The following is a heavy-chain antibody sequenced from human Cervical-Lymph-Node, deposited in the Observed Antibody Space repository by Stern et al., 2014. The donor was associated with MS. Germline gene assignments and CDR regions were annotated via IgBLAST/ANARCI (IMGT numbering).Heavy chain of an antibody. D-gene: IGHD2/OR15-2a*01. CDR1: GFSFNKYG. Sequence: VQLVESGGGVVQPGRSLRLSCAASGFSFNKYGMHWVRQAPGQGLEWVADISFDGSNRYYADSVKGRFTISRDNSKNTLYLQMNSLRPEDTAVYSCAKDHVGTVYFYAMDVWGHGTTVTVSS. J-gene: IGHJ6*02. CDR2: ISFDGSNR. CDR3: AKDHVGTVYFYAMDV. V-gene: IGHV3-30*18.